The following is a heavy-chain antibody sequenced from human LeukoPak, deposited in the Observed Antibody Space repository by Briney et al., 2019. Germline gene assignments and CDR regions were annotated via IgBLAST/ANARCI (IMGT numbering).Heavy chain of an antibody. D-gene: IGHD6-19*01. CDR2: IIPILGIA. CDR1: GGTFSSYA. V-gene: IGHV1-69*04. Sequence: SVKVSCKASGGTFSSYAISWVRQAPGQGLEWMGRIIPILGIANYAQKFQDRVTITADKSTSTAYMELSSLRSEDTAVYYCAREQWLSTPFDYWGQGTLVTVSS. CDR3: AREQWLSTPFDY. J-gene: IGHJ4*02.